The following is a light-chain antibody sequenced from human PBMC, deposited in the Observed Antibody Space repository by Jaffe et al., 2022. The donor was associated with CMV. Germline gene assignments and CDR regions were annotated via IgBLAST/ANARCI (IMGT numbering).Light chain of an antibody. Sequence: EVVLTQSPGTLSLSPGERATLSCRASQSVNIYLAWYQQKPGRAPRLLIYGASSRAIGIPDRFSGSGSGTDFTLTIDRLEPEDFAVYFCQQYDRALTFGGGSRVEIK. J-gene: IGKJ4*01. CDR2: GAS. CDR1: QSVNIY. V-gene: IGKV3-20*01. CDR3: QQYDRALT.